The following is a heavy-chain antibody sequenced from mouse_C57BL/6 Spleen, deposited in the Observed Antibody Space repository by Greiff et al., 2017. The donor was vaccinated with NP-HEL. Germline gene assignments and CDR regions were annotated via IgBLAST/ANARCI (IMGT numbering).Heavy chain of an antibody. CDR3: ASGLGRGYAMDY. Sequence: EVQLQQSGPELVKPGASVKMSCKASGYTFTDYNMHWVKQSHGKSLEWIGYINPNNGGTSYNQKFKGKATLTVNKSSSTAYMELRSLTSEDSAVYYCASGLGRGYAMDYWGQGTSVTVSS. D-gene: IGHD4-1*01. V-gene: IGHV1-22*01. CDR2: INPNNGGT. J-gene: IGHJ4*01. CDR1: GYTFTDYN.